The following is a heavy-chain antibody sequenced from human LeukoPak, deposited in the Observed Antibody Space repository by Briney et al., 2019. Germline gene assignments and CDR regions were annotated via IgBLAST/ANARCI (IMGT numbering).Heavy chain of an antibody. D-gene: IGHD1/OR15-1a*01. V-gene: IGHV3-48*03. Sequence: GGSMRPSCAASGFTFSTYEMNWVRQAPGKGLEWLSYIIGDGTTTQYADSVRDRFTISRDNDKNSLYLQMNSLRADDTAVYYCVRDRGGTYSGDNLFDPWGQGTLVTVSS. CDR2: IIGDGTTT. J-gene: IGHJ5*02. CDR1: GFTFSTYE. CDR3: VRDRGGTYSGDNLFDP.